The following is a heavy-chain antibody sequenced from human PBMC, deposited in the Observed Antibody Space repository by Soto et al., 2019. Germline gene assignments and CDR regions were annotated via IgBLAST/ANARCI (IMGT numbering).Heavy chain of an antibody. Sequence: PGGSLRLSCAASGFTFSSYWMSWVRQAPGKGLEWVANIKQDGSEKYYADSVKGRFTISRDISKDTLYLQMNSLRAEDTAVYYCAKGSNDHSDYGGIIWGQGTLVTVS. CDR3: AKGSNDHSDYGGII. D-gene: IGHD4-17*01. CDR1: GFTFSSYW. J-gene: IGHJ4*02. V-gene: IGHV3-7*01. CDR2: IKQDGSEK.